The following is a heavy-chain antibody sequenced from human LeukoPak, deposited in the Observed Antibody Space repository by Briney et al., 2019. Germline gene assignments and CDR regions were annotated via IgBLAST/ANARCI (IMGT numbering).Heavy chain of an antibody. D-gene: IGHD5-18*01. J-gene: IGHJ4*02. V-gene: IGHV4-39*07. CDR3: ARRLPTAPADY. CDR2: IYYSGST. CDR1: GGSISSSSYY. Sequence: SETLSLTCTVSGGSISSSSYYWGWIRQPPGKGLEWIGSIYYSGSTYYNPSLKSRVTISVDTSKNQFSLKLSSVTAADTAVYYCARRLPTAPADYWGQGTLVTVSS.